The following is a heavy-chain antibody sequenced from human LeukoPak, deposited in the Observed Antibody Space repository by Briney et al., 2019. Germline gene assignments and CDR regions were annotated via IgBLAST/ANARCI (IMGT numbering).Heavy chain of an antibody. CDR1: GGSISSGGYY. CDR2: IYYSGST. J-gene: IGHJ4*02. Sequence: SETLSLTCTVSGGSISSGGYYWSWIRQHPGKGLEWIGYIYYSGSTNYNPSLKSRVTISVDTSKNQFSLKLSSVTAADTAVYYCARQLGSGSPFDYWGQGTLVTVSS. D-gene: IGHD3-10*01. CDR3: ARQLGSGSPFDY. V-gene: IGHV4-61*08.